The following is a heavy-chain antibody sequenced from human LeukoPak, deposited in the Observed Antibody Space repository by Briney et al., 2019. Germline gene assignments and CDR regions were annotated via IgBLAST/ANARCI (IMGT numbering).Heavy chain of an antibody. Sequence: GASVKVSCKASGYTFTGYYMHWVRQAPGQGLEWMGWINPNSGGTNYAQKFQGWVTMTRDTTISTAYMELSRLRSDDTAVYYCARSPPFDAFDIWGQGTMVTVSS. CDR2: INPNSGGT. CDR1: GYTFTGYY. J-gene: IGHJ3*02. CDR3: ARSPPFDAFDI. V-gene: IGHV1-2*04.